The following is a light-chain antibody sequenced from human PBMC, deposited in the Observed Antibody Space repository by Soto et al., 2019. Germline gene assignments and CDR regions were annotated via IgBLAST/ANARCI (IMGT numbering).Light chain of an antibody. CDR2: GAS. CDR1: QSVSRN. Sequence: EVVLTQSPATLSVSPGDRATLSCRASQSVSRNLAWYQQKPGQAPRLLIYGASSRATGIPDRFSGSGSGTDFTLTISRLEPEDFAVYYCQQYNSYSSFGQGTKVDIK. J-gene: IGKJ1*01. V-gene: IGKV3-20*01. CDR3: QQYNSYSS.